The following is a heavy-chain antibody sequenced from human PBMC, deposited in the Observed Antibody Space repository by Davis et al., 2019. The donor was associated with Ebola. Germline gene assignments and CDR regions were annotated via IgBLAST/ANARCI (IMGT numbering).Heavy chain of an antibody. CDR3: ARGEAARPNYYYGLDV. CDR1: GGSVSNGGYH. V-gene: IGHV4-61*08. Sequence: PSETLSLTCTVSGGSVSNGGYHWTWIRQPPGKGLEWIAYIHYNGNTDYNPSLKSRVTISVDTSKNQISLNLSSVTAADTAVYYCARGEAARPNYYYGLDVWGQGTTVTVSS. CDR2: IHYNGNT. D-gene: IGHD6-6*01. J-gene: IGHJ6*02.